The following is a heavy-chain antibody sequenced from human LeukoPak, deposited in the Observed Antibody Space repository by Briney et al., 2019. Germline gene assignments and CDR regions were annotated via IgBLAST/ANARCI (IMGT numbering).Heavy chain of an antibody. J-gene: IGHJ4*02. Sequence: PSETLSLTCAVYGGSFSGYYWSWIRQPPGKGLEWIGEINHSGSTNYNPSLKSRVTISVDTSKNQFSLKLSSVTAADTAVYYCARGPPPYSSSWYYFDYWGQGTLVTVSS. CDR1: GGSFSGYY. CDR2: INHSGST. V-gene: IGHV4-34*01. D-gene: IGHD6-13*01. CDR3: ARGPPPYSSSWYYFDY.